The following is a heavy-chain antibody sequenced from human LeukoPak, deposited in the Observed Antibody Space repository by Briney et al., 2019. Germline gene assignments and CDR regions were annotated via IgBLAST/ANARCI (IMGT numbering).Heavy chain of an antibody. CDR2: IYTSGST. CDR1: GGSISSYY. CDR3: AREVTGYCTNGVCNLLDY. J-gene: IGHJ4*02. D-gene: IGHD2-8*01. V-gene: IGHV4-4*07. Sequence: NPSETLSLTCTVSGGSISSYYWSWIRQPAGKGLEWIGRIYTSGSTNYNPSLKSRVTISVDTSKNQFSLKLSSVTAADTAVYYCAREVTGYCTNGVCNLLDYWGQGTLVTVSS.